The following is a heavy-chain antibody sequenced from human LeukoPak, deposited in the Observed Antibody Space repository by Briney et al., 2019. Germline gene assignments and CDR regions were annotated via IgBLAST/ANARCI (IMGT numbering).Heavy chain of an antibody. J-gene: IGHJ5*01. V-gene: IGHV3-48*02. Sequence: PGGSQRLSCSASGFTFSTYNMNWVRQAPGKGLEWVSFIGTSSGAIYYADSVKGRFTISRDNAKKSLYLQMNSLRDEDTAVYYCARNLDSWGQGALVTVSS. CDR3: ARNLDS. CDR1: GFTFSTYN. CDR2: IGTSSGAI.